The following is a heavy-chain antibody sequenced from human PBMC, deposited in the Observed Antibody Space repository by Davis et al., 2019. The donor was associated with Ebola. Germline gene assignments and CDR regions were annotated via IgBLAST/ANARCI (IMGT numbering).Heavy chain of an antibody. V-gene: IGHV1-18*04. J-gene: IGHJ5*02. D-gene: IGHD3-9*01. Sequence: ASVKVSCKASGYTFTNYGITWVRQAPGQGLEWMGWINPHNGNTNYAQNVQGRVTMTTDTSTSTAYMELRSLRSDDTAVYYCARSRITIAPHNWFDPWGQGTLVTVSS. CDR1: GYTFTNYG. CDR2: INPHNGNT. CDR3: ARSRITIAPHNWFDP.